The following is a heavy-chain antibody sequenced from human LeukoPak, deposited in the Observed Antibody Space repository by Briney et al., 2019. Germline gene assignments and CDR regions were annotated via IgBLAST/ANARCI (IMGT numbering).Heavy chain of an antibody. CDR2: INPNSGGT. V-gene: IGHV1-2*02. J-gene: IGHJ6*02. CDR1: GYTFTSYY. Sequence: GASVKVSCKASGYTFTSYYMHWVRQAPGQGLEWMGWINPNSGGTNYAQKFQGRVTMTRDTSISTAYMELSRLRSDDTAVYYCARGPPFRRGSYYYYGMDVWGQGTTVTVSS. D-gene: IGHD1-26*01. CDR3: ARGPPFRRGSYYYYGMDV.